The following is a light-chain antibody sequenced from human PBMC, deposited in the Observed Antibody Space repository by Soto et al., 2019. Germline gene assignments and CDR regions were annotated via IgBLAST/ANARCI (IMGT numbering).Light chain of an antibody. CDR1: SSNIGSNT. CDR2: SHN. J-gene: IGLJ1*01. CDR3: AAWDDSLNGYV. Sequence: QSVLTQPPSASGTPGQRVTISCSGSSSNIGSNTVNWYQQLPGTAPKLLIYSHNQRPSGVPDRVSGSKSGTSPSLAISGLQYEDEADYYCAAWDDSLNGYVFGTGTQLTVL. V-gene: IGLV1-44*01.